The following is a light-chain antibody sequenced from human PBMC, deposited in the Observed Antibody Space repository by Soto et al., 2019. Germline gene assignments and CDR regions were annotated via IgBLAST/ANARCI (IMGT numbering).Light chain of an antibody. CDR1: QSVSSSY. CDR3: QQYGSSPIT. Sequence: EIVLTQSPGTLSLSAGERATLSCRASQSVSSSYLAWYQQKPGQAPRLLIYGASSRATGIPDRFSGSGSGTDFTLTISRLEPEDFAVYYCQQYGSSPITLGQGTRLE. CDR2: GAS. J-gene: IGKJ5*01. V-gene: IGKV3-20*01.